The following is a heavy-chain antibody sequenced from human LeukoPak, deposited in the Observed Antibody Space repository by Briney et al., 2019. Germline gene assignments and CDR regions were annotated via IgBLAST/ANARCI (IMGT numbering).Heavy chain of an antibody. Sequence: GGSLRLSCAASGFTFSSYWMSWVRQAPGKGLEWVANIKQDRSKKYYEDSVKGRFTISRDNAKNSLYLQMNSLRDEDTVVYYCARVSRYCSGGSCYSYYYMDVWGKGTTVTISS. CDR2: IKQDRSKK. J-gene: IGHJ6*03. D-gene: IGHD2-15*01. V-gene: IGHV3-7*01. CDR3: ARVSRYCSGGSCYSYYYMDV. CDR1: GFTFSSYW.